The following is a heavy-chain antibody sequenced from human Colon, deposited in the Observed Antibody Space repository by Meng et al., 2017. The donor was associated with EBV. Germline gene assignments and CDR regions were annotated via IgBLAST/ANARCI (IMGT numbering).Heavy chain of an antibody. CDR2: IHHSGSA. Sequence: QVPLQESGPGLVEPSHTLSLTCTVSGGSMSSGNYYWSWIRQPPGKGLEWIGYIHHSGSAYYNPSLKSRVSISVDTSKNQFSLNLNSMTVADTAVYYCASFDHIPRRNYFDYWGQGTLVTVSS. CDR1: GGSMSSGNYY. V-gene: IGHV4-30-4*01. D-gene: IGHD2-21*01. CDR3: ASFDHIPRRNYFDY. J-gene: IGHJ4*02.